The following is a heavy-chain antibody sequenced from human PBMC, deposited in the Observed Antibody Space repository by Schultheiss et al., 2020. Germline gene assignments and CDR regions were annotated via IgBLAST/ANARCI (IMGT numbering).Heavy chain of an antibody. CDR1: GFTFSDSC. CDR3: ARRGIRAGAIDY. V-gene: IGHV3-7*01. D-gene: IGHD6-19*01. CDR2: IKQDGSER. Sequence: GGSLRLSCAASGFTFSDSCISWIRQAPGKGLEWVANIKQDGSERYYVDSVKGRFTISRDNAKNSLYLQMNSLRAEDTAVYYCARRGIRAGAIDYWGQGTLVTVSS. J-gene: IGHJ4*02.